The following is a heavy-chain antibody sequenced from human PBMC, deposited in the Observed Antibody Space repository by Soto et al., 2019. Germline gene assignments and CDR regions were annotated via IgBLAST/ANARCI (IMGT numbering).Heavy chain of an antibody. CDR2: ISYDGSNK. J-gene: IGHJ6*02. CDR3: AKAYSSSRIRYYGMDV. CDR1: GFTFSSYA. D-gene: IGHD6-13*01. V-gene: IGHV3-30-3*01. Sequence: GGSLRLSCAAYGFTFSSYAMHWVRQAPGKGLEWVAVISYDGSNKYYADSVKGRFTISRDNSKNTLYLQMNSLRAEDTAVYYCAKAYSSSRIRYYGMDVWGQGTTVTVSS.